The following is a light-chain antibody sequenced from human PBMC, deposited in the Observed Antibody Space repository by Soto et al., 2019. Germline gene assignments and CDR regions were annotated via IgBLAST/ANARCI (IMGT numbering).Light chain of an antibody. Sequence: DIQMTQSPSTLSASVGDRVTITCRSSKSISSWLAWYQQKPGKAPKLLIYKASSLESGVPSRFGGSGSGTEFTLTISSLQPDDFATYYCLQYNSYPWTFGQGTKVDIK. CDR1: KSISSW. CDR2: KAS. CDR3: LQYNSYPWT. V-gene: IGKV1-5*03. J-gene: IGKJ1*01.